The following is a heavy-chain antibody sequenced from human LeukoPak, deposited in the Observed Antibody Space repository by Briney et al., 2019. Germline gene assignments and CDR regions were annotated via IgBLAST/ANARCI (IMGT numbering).Heavy chain of an antibody. J-gene: IGHJ4*02. CDR2: IVVGSGNT. D-gene: IGHD6-13*01. V-gene: IGHV1-58*01. CDR1: GFTFTSSA. CDR3: ARVGAAAGPYYFDY. Sequence: SVKVSCKASGFTFTSSAVQWVRQARGQRLEWIGWIVVGSGNTNYAQKFQGRVTITRDTSASTAYMELSSLRSEDTTVYYCARVGAAAGPYYFDYWGQGTLVTVSS.